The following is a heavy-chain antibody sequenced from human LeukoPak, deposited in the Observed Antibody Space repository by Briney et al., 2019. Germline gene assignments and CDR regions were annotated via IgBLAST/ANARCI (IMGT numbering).Heavy chain of an antibody. CDR1: GFTFSSYE. CDR3: ATIQVFGEIGLSQYYYGMDV. Sequence: GGSLRLSCAASGFTFSSYEMNWVRQAPGKGLEWVSYISSSGSTIYYADSVKGRFTISRDNAKNSLYLQMNSLRAEDTAVYYCATIQVFGEIGLSQYYYGMDVWGKGTTVTVSS. J-gene: IGHJ6*04. V-gene: IGHV3-48*03. CDR2: ISSSGSTI. D-gene: IGHD3-10*02.